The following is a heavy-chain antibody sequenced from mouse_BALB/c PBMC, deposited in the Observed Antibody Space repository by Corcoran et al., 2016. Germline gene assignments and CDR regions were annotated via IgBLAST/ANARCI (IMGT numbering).Heavy chain of an antibody. CDR1: GFHIKDTY. CDR3: ATTVIDY. D-gene: IGHD1-1*01. Sequence: VQLQQSGAELVKPGASVKLSCTSSGFHIKDTYMHWVKQRPEQGLEWIGRIDPANGNTKYDPKFQGKATITADTSSNTAYLQLSSLTSEDTAVYYCATTVIDYWGQGTTLTVSS. CDR2: IDPANGNT. V-gene: IGHV14-3*02. J-gene: IGHJ2*01.